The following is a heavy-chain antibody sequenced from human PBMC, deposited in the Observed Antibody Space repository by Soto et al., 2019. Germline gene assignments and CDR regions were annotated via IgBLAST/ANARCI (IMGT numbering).Heavy chain of an antibody. CDR1: GYSFTNYC. CDR2: IDPSDSYT. D-gene: IGHD3-10*01. CDR3: ARKSLGFGELPYGMDV. V-gene: IGHV5-10-1*01. J-gene: IGHJ6*02. Sequence: PGPSLKISCKRSGYSFTNYCISWVHQMPWKGLEWMGRIDPSDSYTNYSPSFQGHVTISADKSISTAYLQWSSLKASDTAMYYCARKSLGFGELPYGMDVWGQGTTVTVSS.